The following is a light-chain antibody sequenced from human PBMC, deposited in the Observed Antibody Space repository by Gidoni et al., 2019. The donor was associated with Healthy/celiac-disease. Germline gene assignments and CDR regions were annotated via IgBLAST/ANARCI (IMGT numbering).Light chain of an antibody. J-gene: IGLJ3*02. Sequence: QSVLTQAPSVSGAPGQRVTISCTGSSSNIGAGYDVHWYQQLPGTAPKLLIYGNSNRPSGVPDLFSGSKSGTSASLAITGLQAEDEADYYCQSYDSSLSGWVFGGGTKLTVL. CDR3: QSYDSSLSGWV. CDR1: SSNIGAGYD. V-gene: IGLV1-40*01. CDR2: GNS.